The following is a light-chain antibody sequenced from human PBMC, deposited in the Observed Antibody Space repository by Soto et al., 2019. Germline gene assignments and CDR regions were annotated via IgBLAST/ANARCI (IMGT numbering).Light chain of an antibody. J-gene: IGLJ1*01. CDR1: SSDVGGHNS. V-gene: IGLV2-14*01. CDR2: DVS. CDR3: SSYTSSSTLV. Sequence: QSVLTQPASLSGSPGQSITLSCPGTSSDVGGHNSVAWYQHNPGKAPKLMIYDVSNRPSGVSSRFSGSKSGNTASLSISGLQAEDEADYYCSSYTSSSTLVFGTGTKVTVL.